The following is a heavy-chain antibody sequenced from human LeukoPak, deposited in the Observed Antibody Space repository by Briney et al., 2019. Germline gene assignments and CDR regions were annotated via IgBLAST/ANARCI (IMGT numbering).Heavy chain of an antibody. CDR3: ARGGRSDDYGDSFDY. Sequence: GGSLRLSCAASGFTFSSYSMNWVRQAPGKGLEWVSSISSSSSYIYYADSVKGRFTISRDNAKNSLYLQMNSLRAEDTAVYYCARGGRSDDYGDSFDYWGQGTLVTVSS. CDR1: GFTFSSYS. V-gene: IGHV3-21*01. D-gene: IGHD4-17*01. CDR2: ISSSSSYI. J-gene: IGHJ4*02.